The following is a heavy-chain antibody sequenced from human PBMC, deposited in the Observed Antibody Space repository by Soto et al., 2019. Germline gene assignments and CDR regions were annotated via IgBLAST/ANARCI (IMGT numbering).Heavy chain of an antibody. CDR2: ISAYNGNT. V-gene: IGHV1-18*01. CDR3: ARAPYYDILTGYLTADY. Sequence: ASVKVSCKASGYTFTSYGISWVRQAPGQGLEWMGWISAYNGNTNYAQKLQGRVTMTTDTSTSTAYMELRSLRSDDTAVFYCARAPYYDILTGYLTADYWGQGTLVTVSS. CDR1: GYTFTSYG. J-gene: IGHJ4*02. D-gene: IGHD3-9*01.